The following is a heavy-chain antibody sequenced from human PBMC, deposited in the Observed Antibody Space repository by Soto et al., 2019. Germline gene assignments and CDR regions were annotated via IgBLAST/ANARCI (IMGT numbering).Heavy chain of an antibody. CDR2: ISWNSGSI. D-gene: IGHD4-17*01. CDR3: AKWGSSILRGIWIDP. CDR1: GFTFDDYA. V-gene: IGHV3-9*01. J-gene: IGHJ5*02. Sequence: EVQLVESGGGLVQPGRSLRLSCAASGFTFDDYAMHWVRQAPGKGLEWVSGISWNSGSIGYADSVKGRFTISRDNAKNSLYLQMNSLRAEDTALYYCAKWGSSILRGIWIDPWGQGTLVTVSS.